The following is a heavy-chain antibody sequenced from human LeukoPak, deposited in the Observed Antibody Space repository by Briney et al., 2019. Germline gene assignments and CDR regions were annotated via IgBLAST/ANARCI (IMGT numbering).Heavy chain of an antibody. CDR2: IYTSGT. CDR3: ASSIAARQDY. V-gene: IGHV4-61*02. D-gene: IGHD6-6*01. Sequence: SQTLSLTCTVSGGSISSGSYYWSWIRQPAGKGLEWIGRIYTSGTNYNPSLKSRVTISVDTSKNQFSLKLTSVTAADTAVYYCASSIAARQDYWGQGTLVTVSS. CDR1: GGSISSGSYY. J-gene: IGHJ4*02.